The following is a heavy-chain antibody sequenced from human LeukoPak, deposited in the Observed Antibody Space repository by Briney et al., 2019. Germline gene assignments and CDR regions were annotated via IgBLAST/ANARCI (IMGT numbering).Heavy chain of an antibody. D-gene: IGHD6-19*01. V-gene: IGHV4-31*03. CDR2: TYYSGST. J-gene: IGHJ5*02. CDR3: ARFVYQWLGRDWFDP. Sequence: SQTLSLTCTVSGGSISSGGYYWSWIRQHPGKGLEWIGYTYYSGSTYYNPSLKSRVTISVDTSKNQFSLKLSSVTAADTAVYYCARFVYQWLGRDWFDPWGQGTLVTVSS. CDR1: GGSISSGGYY.